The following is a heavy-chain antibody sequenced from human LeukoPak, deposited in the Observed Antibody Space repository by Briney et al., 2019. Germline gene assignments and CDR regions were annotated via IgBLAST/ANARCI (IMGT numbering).Heavy chain of an antibody. CDR1: GFTFSSYS. Sequence: GGSLRLSCAASGFTFSSYSMNWVRQAPGKGLEWVSYISSSSSIIYYADSVKGRFNISRDNAKNSLYLQMNSLRAEDTAVYYCAKEFCSGGSCNLDYWGQGTLVTVSS. CDR3: AKEFCSGGSCNLDY. V-gene: IGHV3-48*04. J-gene: IGHJ4*02. D-gene: IGHD2-15*01. CDR2: ISSSSSII.